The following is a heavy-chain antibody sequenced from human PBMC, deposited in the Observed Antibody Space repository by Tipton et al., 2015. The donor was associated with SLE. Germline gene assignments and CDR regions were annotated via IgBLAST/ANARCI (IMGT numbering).Heavy chain of an antibody. CDR2: IYTSGST. D-gene: IGHD2-15*01. V-gene: IGHV4-59*08. CDR3: ARQGGTTYCSGGSCYPDY. CDR1: GGSISSHY. J-gene: IGHJ4*02. Sequence: TLSLTCTVSGGSISSHYWSWIRQPPGKGLEWIGYIYTSGSTYYNPSLKSRVTISVDTSKNQFSLKLSSVTAADTAVYYCARQGGTTYCSGGSCYPDYWGQGTLVTVSS.